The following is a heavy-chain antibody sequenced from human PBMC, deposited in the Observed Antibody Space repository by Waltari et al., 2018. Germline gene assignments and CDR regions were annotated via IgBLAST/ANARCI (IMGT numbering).Heavy chain of an antibody. CDR1: GGTFSSYT. CDR3: ARFGVQGDHGDY. D-gene: IGHD3-10*01. CDR2: IIPIFGTA. Sequence: QVQLVQSGAEVKKPGSSVKVSCKASGGTFSSYTINWVRQAPGQGLDWMGRIIPIFGTANYAQKFQVRVTITADKSTSTAYMELSSLRSEDTAVYYCARFGVQGDHGDYWGQGTLVTVSS. J-gene: IGHJ4*02. V-gene: IGHV1-69*08.